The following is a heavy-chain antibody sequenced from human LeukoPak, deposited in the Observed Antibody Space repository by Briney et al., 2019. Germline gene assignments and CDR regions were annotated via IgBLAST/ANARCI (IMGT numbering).Heavy chain of an antibody. J-gene: IGHJ4*02. V-gene: IGHV1-8*03. Sequence: ASVKVSCKASGYTFTSYDINWVRQATGQGLEWMGWMNPSSGNTGYAQKFQGRVTITRNTSISTAYMELSSLRSEDTAVYYCARAEDDYGDYVSDYWGQGTLVTVSS. CDR2: MNPSSGNT. CDR3: ARAEDDYGDYVSDY. D-gene: IGHD4-17*01. CDR1: GYTFTSYD.